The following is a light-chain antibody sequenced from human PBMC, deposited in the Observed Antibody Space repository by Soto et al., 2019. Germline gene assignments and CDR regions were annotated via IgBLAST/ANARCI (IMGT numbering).Light chain of an antibody. Sequence: QSALTQPRSVSGSPGQSVTISCNGTSSDVGGYKYVSWYQQHPGKAPKVMIYDVSKRPSGVPDRFSGSKSGNTASLTISGLQADDEADYYCCSHAGSYTYVFGTGTKLTVL. CDR3: CSHAGSYTYV. CDR1: SSDVGGYKY. CDR2: DVS. J-gene: IGLJ1*01. V-gene: IGLV2-11*01.